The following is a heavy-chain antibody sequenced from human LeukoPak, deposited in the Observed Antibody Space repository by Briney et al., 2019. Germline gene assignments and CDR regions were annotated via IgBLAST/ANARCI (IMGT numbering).Heavy chain of an antibody. CDR3: VRKNQDFNAAFDI. CDR2: TYSDGNT. D-gene: IGHD1-14*01. J-gene: IGHJ3*02. V-gene: IGHV3-53*01. CDR1: GFTFSSYW. Sequence: PGGSLRLSCAASGFTFSSYWMSWVRQAPGRGLEWVSITYSDGNTNYAVSVKGRFTISRDTSQNTLSLQMNSLRAEDTAVYYCVRKNQDFNAAFDIWGQGTVVTVSS.